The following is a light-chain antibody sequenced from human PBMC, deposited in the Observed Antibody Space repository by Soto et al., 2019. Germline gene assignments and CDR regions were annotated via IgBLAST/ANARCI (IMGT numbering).Light chain of an antibody. J-gene: IGKJ2*02. CDR1: QSVGSW. CDR3: QQYDAYPWT. V-gene: IGKV1-5*03. CDR2: KAS. Sequence: DIQMTQSPSTLSASVGDRVTITCRASQSVGSWLAWYQQKPGKAPKYLIYKASILESGVPSRFSDSGSGTQFPLTITSLQPDDFATYYCQQYDAYPWTFGQGTKLDFK.